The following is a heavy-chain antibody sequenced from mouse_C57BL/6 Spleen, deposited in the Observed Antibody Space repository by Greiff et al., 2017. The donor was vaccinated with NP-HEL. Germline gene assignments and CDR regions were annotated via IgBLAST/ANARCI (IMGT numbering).Heavy chain of an antibody. D-gene: IGHD2-14*01. CDR3: AGYYRAYYFDY. Sequence: EVQLVESGGGLVKPGGSLKLSCAASGFTFSDYGMHWVRQAPEKGLEWVAYISSGSSTIYYADTVKGRFTISRDNAKNTLFLQMTSLRSEDTAMYYCAGYYRAYYFDYWGQGTTLTVSS. J-gene: IGHJ2*01. CDR1: GFTFSDYG. CDR2: ISSGSSTI. V-gene: IGHV5-17*01.